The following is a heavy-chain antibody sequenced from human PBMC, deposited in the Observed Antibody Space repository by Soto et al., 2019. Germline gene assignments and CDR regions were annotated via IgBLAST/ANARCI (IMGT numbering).Heavy chain of an antibody. CDR2: ISSSSSTI. J-gene: IGHJ6*02. Sequence: EVQLVESGGGLVQPGWSLKLSCAASGFTFSSYSMNWVRQAPGKGLEWVSYISSSSSTIYYADSVKGRFTISRDNAKNSLYLQMNRLRDEDTAVYYCAREGLDSGSYHYYGMDVWGQGTTVTVSS. V-gene: IGHV3-48*02. CDR1: GFTFSSYS. CDR3: AREGLDSGSYHYYGMDV. D-gene: IGHD1-26*01.